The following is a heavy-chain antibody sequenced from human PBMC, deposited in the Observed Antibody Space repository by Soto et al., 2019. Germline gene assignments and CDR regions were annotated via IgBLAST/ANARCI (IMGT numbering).Heavy chain of an antibody. CDR3: ARKNTYYYDSSGRMDV. CDR2: ISGSSGSI. D-gene: IGHD3-22*01. Sequence: PGGSLRLSCTASGFIFSNAWINWVRQAPGKGLEWVSYISGSSGSIYYADSVKGRFTISRDNSKNSLYLQMNSLRDEDTAVYYCARKNTYYYDSSGRMDVWGQGTTVTVSS. J-gene: IGHJ6*02. CDR1: GFIFSNAW. V-gene: IGHV3-48*02.